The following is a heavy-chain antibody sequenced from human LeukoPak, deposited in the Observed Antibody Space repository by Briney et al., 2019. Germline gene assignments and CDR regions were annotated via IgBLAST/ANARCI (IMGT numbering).Heavy chain of an antibody. V-gene: IGHV4-34*01. CDR1: IGSFSGYH. D-gene: IGHD2-21*01. CDR3: ARQGSISAFDF. J-gene: IGHJ4*02. CDR2: IDHSGNT. Sequence: SETLSLTCAVYIGSFSGYHWSWIRQPPGRGLEWIGEIDHSGNTKYNPSLKSRVTISADTSKNQFSLELRTLSAADTAVYFCARQGSISAFDFWDRGTLVTVSS.